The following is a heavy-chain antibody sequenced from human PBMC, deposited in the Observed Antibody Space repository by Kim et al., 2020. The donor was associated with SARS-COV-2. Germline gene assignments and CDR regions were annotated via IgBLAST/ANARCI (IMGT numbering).Heavy chain of an antibody. V-gene: IGHV3-23*01. J-gene: IGHJ4*02. CDR2: ISGSGGST. Sequence: GGSLRLSCAASGFTFSTYAMTWVRQAPGKGLEAVSRISGSGGSTYYADSVRGRFTISRDNSKNTVYLQMNSLRAEDTAVYYCAKDGNYHDRRDYYFWFYYWGQGTLVTVSS. CDR3: AKDGNYHDRRDYYFWFYY. D-gene: IGHD3-22*01. CDR1: GFTFSTYA.